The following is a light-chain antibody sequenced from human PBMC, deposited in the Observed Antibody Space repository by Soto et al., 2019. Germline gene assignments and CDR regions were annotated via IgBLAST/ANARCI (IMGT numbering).Light chain of an antibody. Sequence: EIVLTQSPGTLSLSPGERATLSCRASQSVSSSYLAWFQQIPGQAPRLLIHGASSRATGIPDRISGSGSGTDFTLTISRLEPEDFAVCYCQQYGSPPITFGQGTRLEIK. V-gene: IGKV3-20*01. CDR1: QSVSSSY. CDR2: GAS. CDR3: QQYGSPPIT. J-gene: IGKJ5*01.